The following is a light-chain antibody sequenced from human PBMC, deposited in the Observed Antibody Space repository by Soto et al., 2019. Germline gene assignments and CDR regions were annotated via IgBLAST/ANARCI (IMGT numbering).Light chain of an antibody. J-gene: IGLJ2*01. Sequence: QSALTQPASVSVSPGQSITISCTGTSSDVGGYNYVSWYQQHPGKAPKLMIYEVSNRPSGVSNRFSGSKSGNTASLTISGLQAEDEADYYCSSYTSSSALDVVFGGGTQVTVL. CDR3: SSYTSSSALDVV. CDR1: SSDVGGYNY. CDR2: EVS. V-gene: IGLV2-14*01.